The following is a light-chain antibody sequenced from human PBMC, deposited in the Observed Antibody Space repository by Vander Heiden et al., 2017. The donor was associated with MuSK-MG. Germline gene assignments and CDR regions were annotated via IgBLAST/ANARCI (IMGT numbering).Light chain of an antibody. CDR3: QQYNSYPIT. J-gene: IGKJ3*01. Sequence: DIQMTQSPSTLSASVGDRVTITCRASQSISSWLAWYQQKPGKAPKLLIYDASSLESGVPSRFSRSGSGTEFTLTISSLQPDDFATYYCQQYNSYPITFGHGTKVDIK. V-gene: IGKV1-5*01. CDR2: DAS. CDR1: QSISSW.